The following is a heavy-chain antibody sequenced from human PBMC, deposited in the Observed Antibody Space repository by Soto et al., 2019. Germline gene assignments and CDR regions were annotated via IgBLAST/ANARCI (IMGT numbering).Heavy chain of an antibody. CDR3: TRGSGDFWSGYLNWFDP. V-gene: IGHV3-49*03. J-gene: IGHJ5*02. D-gene: IGHD3-3*01. CDR2: IRSKAYGGTT. CDR1: GFTFGDYA. Sequence: GGSLRLSCTASGFTFGDYAMSWFRQAPGKGLEWVGFIRSKAYGGTTEYAASVKGRFTISRDDSKSIAYLQMNSLKTEDTAVYYCTRGSGDFWSGYLNWFDPWGQGTLVTVSS.